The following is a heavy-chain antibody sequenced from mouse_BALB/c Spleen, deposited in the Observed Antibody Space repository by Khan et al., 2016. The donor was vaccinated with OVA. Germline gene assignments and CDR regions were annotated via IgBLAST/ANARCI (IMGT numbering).Heavy chain of an antibody. J-gene: IGHJ4*01. V-gene: IGHV1S137*01. Sequence: QVQLQQSGAELVRPGVSVKISCKGSGYTFTDYAMHWVKQSHAKSLAWIGVISTYYDDASYNQKFTGKATMTVDKSSSTAYLELARLTSEDAAIYYCARNYYGTRNAMDYWGQGTSVTVSS. CDR1: GYTFTDYA. CDR2: ISTYYDDA. D-gene: IGHD1-1*01. CDR3: ARNYYGTRNAMDY.